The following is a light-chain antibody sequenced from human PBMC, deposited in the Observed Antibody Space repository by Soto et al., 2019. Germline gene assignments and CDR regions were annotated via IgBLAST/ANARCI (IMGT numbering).Light chain of an antibody. Sequence: DIVMTQSPLSLPVTPGEPASISCRSSQSLLHSNGYNYLDWYLQKPGQSPQLLIYLGSNRASGVPDRFSGSGSGTDFTLKISRVEAEDVWVYYCMQALQTPWTFGQGTKV. CDR3: MQALQTPWT. V-gene: IGKV2-28*01. J-gene: IGKJ1*01. CDR1: QSLLHSNGYNY. CDR2: LGS.